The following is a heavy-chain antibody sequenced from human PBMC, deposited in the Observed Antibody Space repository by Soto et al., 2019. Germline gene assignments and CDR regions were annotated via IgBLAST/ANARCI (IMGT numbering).Heavy chain of an antibody. CDR3: ATYMVRGDKWFDP. V-gene: IGHV3-48*02. J-gene: IGHJ5*02. CDR2: ISTSSTSR. Sequence: EVHLVESGGGLVQPGGSLRLSCAASGFSFSSHSMNWVRQAPGKGLEWVSFISTSSTSRYYADSVKGRFTISRDNGENSLYLQMNSLRDDDQAVYYCATYMVRGDKWFDPWGQGTLVIVSS. D-gene: IGHD3-10*01. CDR1: GFSFSSHS.